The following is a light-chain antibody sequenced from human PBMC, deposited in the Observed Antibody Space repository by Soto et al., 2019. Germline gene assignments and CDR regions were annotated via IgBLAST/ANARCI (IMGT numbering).Light chain of an antibody. CDR1: QSVSTT. J-gene: IGKJ4*01. CDR3: QHRANWPPGAT. Sequence: VLTQSPATLSLSPGDRGTLSCWASQSVSTTLAWYPQKSGQALRLHIYVASNRITGIPARFCGSASGTDFTLTISSLESEDFATNYCQHRANWPPGATFSGRTKVEI. CDR2: VAS. V-gene: IGKV3-11*01.